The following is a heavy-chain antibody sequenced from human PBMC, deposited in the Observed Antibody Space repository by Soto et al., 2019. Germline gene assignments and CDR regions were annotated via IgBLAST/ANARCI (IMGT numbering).Heavy chain of an antibody. CDR1: GASLGGFH. Sequence: QVRLEQWGAGLLKPSETLSLTCAIYGASLGGFHWTWLRQAPGKGLEWIGELIHGGSTNYNPSLKSRVSFYLDTSKNQFSLHLMPGTAADTAVYYCARSPLGYDYVRQTWREVGDSFDIWGRGTMVTVSS. J-gene: IGHJ3*02. CDR3: ARSPLGYDYVRQTWREVGDSFDI. V-gene: IGHV4-34*12. CDR2: LIHGGST. D-gene: IGHD3-16*01.